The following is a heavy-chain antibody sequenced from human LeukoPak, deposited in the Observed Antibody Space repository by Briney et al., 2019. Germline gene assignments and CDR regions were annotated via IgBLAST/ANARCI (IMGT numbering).Heavy chain of an antibody. Sequence: ASVKVSCKASGYTFTNYFMHWVRQAPGQGLEWMGNINPNGGSTSHAQRLQGRVTMTRDTSTSTVYMELSSLRSEDTAVYYCARGGYADYLEYWGQGALVTVSS. CDR3: ARGGYADYLEY. V-gene: IGHV1-46*04. CDR1: GYTFTNYF. CDR2: INPNGGST. D-gene: IGHD5-12*01. J-gene: IGHJ4*02.